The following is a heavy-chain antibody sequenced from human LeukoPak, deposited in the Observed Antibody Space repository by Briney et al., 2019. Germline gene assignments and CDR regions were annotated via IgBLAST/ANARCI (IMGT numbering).Heavy chain of an antibody. CDR1: GFTVSSNY. CDR2: IYSGGST. Sequence: PGGSLRLSYAASGFTVSSNYMSWVRQAPGKGLEWVSVIYSGGSTYYADSVKGRFTISRDNSKNTLYLQMNSLRAEDTAVYYCARAPYSYGPYYFDYWSQGTLVTVSS. D-gene: IGHD5-18*01. J-gene: IGHJ4*02. V-gene: IGHV3-66*01. CDR3: ARAPYSYGPYYFDY.